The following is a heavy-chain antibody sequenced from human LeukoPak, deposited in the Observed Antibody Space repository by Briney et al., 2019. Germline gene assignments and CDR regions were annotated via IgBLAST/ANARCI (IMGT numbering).Heavy chain of an antibody. D-gene: IGHD3-10*01. V-gene: IGHV3-43D*03. Sequence: GGSLRLSCAASGFTFDDYAMHWVRHAPGKGLEWVSLISWGGGSTYYADSVKGRFTISRDNSKNSLHLQMNSLRAEDTALYYCARSGSGSYHGYYYYYMDVWGKGTTVTVSS. J-gene: IGHJ6*03. CDR2: ISWGGGST. CDR3: ARSGSGSYHGYYYYYMDV. CDR1: GFTFDDYA.